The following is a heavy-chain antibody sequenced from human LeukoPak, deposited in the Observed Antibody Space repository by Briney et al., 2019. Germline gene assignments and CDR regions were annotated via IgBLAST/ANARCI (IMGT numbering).Heavy chain of an antibody. Sequence: PGGSLRLSCAASGFTFDDYAMRWVRQAPGKGLEWVSLISWDGGSTYYADSVKGRFTISRANSKNSLYLQMNSLRTEDTALYYCAKDSDDYYYDSSGRYYYYYGMDVWGQGTTVTVSS. CDR2: ISWDGGST. J-gene: IGHJ6*02. CDR1: GFTFDDYA. CDR3: AKDSDDYYYDSSGRYYYYYGMDV. D-gene: IGHD3-22*01. V-gene: IGHV3-43*02.